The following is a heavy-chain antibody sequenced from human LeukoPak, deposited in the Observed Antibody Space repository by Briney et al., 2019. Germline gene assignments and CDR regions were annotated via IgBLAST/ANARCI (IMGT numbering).Heavy chain of an antibody. Sequence: SETLSLTCAISGGSISSESYYWGWIRQPPGKGLEWIGSTHYSGSTYSNPSLEGRVTISMDTSKNQFSLTLTSVTAADTAVYYCAEFVFFWGQGILVTVSS. CDR2: THYSGST. D-gene: IGHD3-3*01. V-gene: IGHV4-39*07. CDR3: AEFVFF. CDR1: GGSISSESYY. J-gene: IGHJ4*02.